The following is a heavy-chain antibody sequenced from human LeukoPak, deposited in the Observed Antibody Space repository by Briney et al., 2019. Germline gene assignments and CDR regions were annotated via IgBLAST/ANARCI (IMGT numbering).Heavy chain of an antibody. V-gene: IGHV1-18*01. D-gene: IGHD6-6*01. CDR1: GYTFTSYG. Sequence: ASVKVSCKASGYTFTSYGISWVRQAPGQGLEWMGWISAYNGNTNYAQKLQGRVTMTTDTSTSTAYMELRSPRSDDTAVYYCARDIVAARRDNWFDPWGQGTLVTVSS. CDR3: ARDIVAARRDNWFDP. CDR2: ISAYNGNT. J-gene: IGHJ5*02.